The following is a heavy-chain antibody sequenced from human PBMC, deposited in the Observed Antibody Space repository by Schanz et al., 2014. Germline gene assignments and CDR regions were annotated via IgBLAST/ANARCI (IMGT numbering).Heavy chain of an antibody. CDR1: GFTFSSYA. CDR2: ISGRDGST. Sequence: EVQLLESGGGLVQPGGSLRLSCAASGFTFSSYAMSWVRQAPGKGLEWVSAISGRDGSTYYADSVRGRFTISRDNSKNTLYLQMNSLRAEDTAVYYCANNWNLDYWGQGTLVNVSS. D-gene: IGHD1-20*01. V-gene: IGHV3-23*01. J-gene: IGHJ4*02. CDR3: ANNWNLDY.